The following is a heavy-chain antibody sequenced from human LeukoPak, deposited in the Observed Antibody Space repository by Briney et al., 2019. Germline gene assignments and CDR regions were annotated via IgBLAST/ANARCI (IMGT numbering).Heavy chain of an antibody. Sequence: SETLSLTCAVYGGSFSGYYWSWIRQPPGKGLEWIGEINHSGSTNYNPSLKSRVTIWVDTSKNQFSLKLSCVTAADTAVYYCARGRRGGLGYCSGGSCSPLYYFDYWGQGTLVTVSS. CDR1: GGSFSGYY. J-gene: IGHJ4*02. CDR2: INHSGST. D-gene: IGHD2-15*01. CDR3: ARGRRGGLGYCSGGSCSPLYYFDY. V-gene: IGHV4-34*01.